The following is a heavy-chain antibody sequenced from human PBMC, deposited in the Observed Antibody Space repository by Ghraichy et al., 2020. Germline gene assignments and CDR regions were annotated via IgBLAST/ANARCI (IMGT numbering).Heavy chain of an antibody. Sequence: GGSLRLSCAASGVTFSSYAMSWVRQAPGKGLEWVSAISGSGGSTDYADSVKGRFTISRDNSKNTLYLQMNSLRAEDTAVYYCAKKQQLVPYMHYWGQGTLVTVSS. D-gene: IGHD6-13*01. CDR2: ISGSGGST. CDR1: GVTFSSYA. CDR3: AKKQQLVPYMHY. V-gene: IGHV3-23*01. J-gene: IGHJ4*02.